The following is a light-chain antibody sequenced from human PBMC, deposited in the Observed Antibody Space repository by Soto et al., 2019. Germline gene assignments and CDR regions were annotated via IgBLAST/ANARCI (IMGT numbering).Light chain of an antibody. V-gene: IGKV1-27*01. CDR1: QAISSY. Sequence: DIQLTQSPSSLSASVGDRVTITCRASQAISSYLAWYQQKPGKVPELLIYATSTLQSGAPSRFSGSGSGTDFILTISSLQAEDVATYYCQKYHHAPTFGGGTKVGSK. J-gene: IGKJ4*01. CDR2: ATS. CDR3: QKYHHAPT.